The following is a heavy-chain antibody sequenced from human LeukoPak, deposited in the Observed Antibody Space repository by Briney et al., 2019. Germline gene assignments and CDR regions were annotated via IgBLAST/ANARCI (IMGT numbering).Heavy chain of an antibody. J-gene: IGHJ6*04. Sequence: PSETLSLTCVVYGGSFSGYYWSWSRQPPAKGQELIGEMNHSGSTNYNPSLKNRFAISVGRSKTQFSLKLSSVSAADTAVYYCARANPRRIAAAGPSLGMDVWGKGPTVSVPS. CDR1: GGSFSGYY. V-gene: IGHV4-34*01. CDR3: ARANPRRIAAAGPSLGMDV. CDR2: MNHSGST. D-gene: IGHD6-13*01.